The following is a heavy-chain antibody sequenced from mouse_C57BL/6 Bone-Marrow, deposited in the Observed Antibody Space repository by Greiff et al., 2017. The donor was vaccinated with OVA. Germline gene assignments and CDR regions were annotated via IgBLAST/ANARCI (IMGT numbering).Heavy chain of an antibody. J-gene: IGHJ4*01. CDR1: GYTLTSYT. D-gene: IGHD1-1*01. CDR3: ALHYRVDY. V-gene: IGHV1-4*01. Sequence: VKLQESGAELARPGASVKMSCKASGYTLTSYTMHWVKQRPGQGLEWIGYINPSSGYTKYNQKFKDKATLTADKSSSTAYMQLSSLTSEDSAVYYCALHYRVDYWGQGTSVTVSS. CDR2: INPSSGYT.